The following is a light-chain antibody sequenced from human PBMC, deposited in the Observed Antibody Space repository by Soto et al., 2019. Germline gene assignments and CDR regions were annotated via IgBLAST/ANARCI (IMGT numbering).Light chain of an antibody. CDR3: QVWDTNVV. J-gene: IGLJ2*01. V-gene: IGLV3-21*04. CDR1: NIGSES. CDR2: YDS. Sequence: SYELTQPPSVSVAPGKTATITCGGNNIGSESVHWCQQRPGQAPVLVISYDSDRPSGIPERFSGSNSGNTATLTISRVEAGDEADYYCQVWDTNVVFGGGTKLTVL.